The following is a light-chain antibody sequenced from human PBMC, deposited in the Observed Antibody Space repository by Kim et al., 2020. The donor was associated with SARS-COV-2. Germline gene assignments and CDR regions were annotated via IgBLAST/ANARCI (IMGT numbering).Light chain of an antibody. CDR1: SGHSNYA. J-gene: IGLJ3*02. CDR3: QTWGTGIRV. Sequence: ASVRLTCTLSSGHSNYAIAWHQHRPEKGPRYLMKLNSDGSHNKGDGIPDRFSGSSSGAERYLTISSLQSDDEADYYCQTWGTGIRVFGGGTQLTVL. V-gene: IGLV4-69*02. CDR2: LNSDGSH.